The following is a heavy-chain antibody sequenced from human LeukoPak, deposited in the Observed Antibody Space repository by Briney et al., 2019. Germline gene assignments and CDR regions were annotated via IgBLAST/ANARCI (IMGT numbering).Heavy chain of an antibody. J-gene: IGHJ4*02. CDR1: GFTFSSYA. V-gene: IGHV3-23*01. D-gene: IGHD4-23*01. CDR3: AKVRGGYGSPGNSVLDY. Sequence: PGGSLRLSCAASGFTFSSYAMSWVRQAPGKGLEWVSAISGSGGSTYYADSVKGRFTISRDNSKNTLYLQMNSLRAEDTAVYYCAKVRGGYGSPGNSVLDYWGQGTLVTVSS. CDR2: ISGSGGST.